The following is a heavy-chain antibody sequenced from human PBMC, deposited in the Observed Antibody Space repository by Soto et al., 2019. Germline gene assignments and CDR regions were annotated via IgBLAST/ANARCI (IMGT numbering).Heavy chain of an antibody. CDR3: ARDRGGAGPTDY. Sequence: EVQLVESGGGLVQPGGSLRLSCAVSGFIFSNSGMNWVRQAPGKGLEWVSYISSSSSTIRYADSVKGRFTISRDNAKNSLFLQMNSLRDEDTAVYYCARDRGGAGPTDYWGQGTLVTVSS. CDR2: ISSSSSTI. D-gene: IGHD3-16*01. CDR1: GFIFSNSG. V-gene: IGHV3-48*02. J-gene: IGHJ4*02.